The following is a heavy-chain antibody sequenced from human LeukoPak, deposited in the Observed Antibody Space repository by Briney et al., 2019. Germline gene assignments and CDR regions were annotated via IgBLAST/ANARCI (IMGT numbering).Heavy chain of an antibody. J-gene: IGHJ3*02. CDR2: IYYSGST. D-gene: IGHD1-20*01. CDR3: ASLAVTGTSYAFDI. V-gene: IGHV4-30-4*01. Sequence: SETLSLTCTVSGGSISSGDYYWSWIRQPPGKGLEWIGYIYYSGSTCYNPSLKSRVTISVDTSKNQFSLKLSSVTAADTAVYYCASLAVTGTSYAFDIWGQGTMVTVSS. CDR1: GGSISSGDYY.